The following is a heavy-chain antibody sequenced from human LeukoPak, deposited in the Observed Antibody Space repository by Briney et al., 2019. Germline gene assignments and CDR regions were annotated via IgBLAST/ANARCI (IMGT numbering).Heavy chain of an antibody. J-gene: IGHJ6*04. V-gene: IGHV3-48*04. D-gene: IGHD3-10*02. CDR3: AELGITMIGGV. CDR1: GFTFSSYW. CDR2: TSSSGSTI. Sequence: GGSLRLSCAASGFTFSSYWMHWVRQAPGKGPEWVSYTSSSGSTIYYADSVKGRFTISRDNAKNSLYLQMNSLRAEDTAVYYCAELGITMIGGVWGKGTTVTISS.